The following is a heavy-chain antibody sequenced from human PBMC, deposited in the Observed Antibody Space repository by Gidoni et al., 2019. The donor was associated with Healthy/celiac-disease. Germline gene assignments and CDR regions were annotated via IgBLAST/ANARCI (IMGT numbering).Heavy chain of an antibody. CDR3: AREGHNGYRRYFDY. CDR2: INHSGST. V-gene: IGHV4-34*01. J-gene: IGHJ4*02. Sequence: QVQLQQWGAGLLKPSETLSLTCAVYGGSFSGYYWSWIRQPPGKGLEWIGEINHSGSTNYNPSLKSRVTISVDTSKNQFSLKLSSVTAADTAVYYCAREGHNGYRRYFDYWGQGTLVTVSS. D-gene: IGHD1-1*01. CDR1: GGSFSGYY.